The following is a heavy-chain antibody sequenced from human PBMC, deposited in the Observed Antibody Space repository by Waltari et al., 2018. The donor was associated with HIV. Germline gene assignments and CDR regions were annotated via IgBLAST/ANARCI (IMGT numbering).Heavy chain of an antibody. V-gene: IGHV3-53*02. CDR1: GFTVSSNY. J-gene: IGHJ6*02. Sequence: EVQLVETGGGLIQPGGSLRLSCAASGFTVSSNYMSWVRQAPGKGLEWVSVIYSGGRTEYVDSVKGRFTISRDNSKNTLYLQMNTLRAEDTAVYYCARQNPDYYYYGMDVWGQGTTVTVSS. CDR2: IYSGGRT. CDR3: ARQNPDYYYYGMDV.